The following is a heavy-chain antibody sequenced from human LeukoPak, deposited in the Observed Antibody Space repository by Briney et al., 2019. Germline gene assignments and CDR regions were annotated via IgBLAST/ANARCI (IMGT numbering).Heavy chain of an antibody. CDR1: GFTLSTYS. Sequence: GGSLRLSCAASGFTLSTYSMNWVRQAPGKGLEWVSSITSSSSYYADSVKGRFTISRDNAKNSLFLQMNSLRSEDTAVYFCARDPDPHDYGDYEEGFWYYYAMDVWGKGATVTVSS. CDR3: ARDPDPHDYGDYEEGFWYYYAMDV. D-gene: IGHD4-17*01. CDR2: ITSSSSY. J-gene: IGHJ6*04. V-gene: IGHV3-21*01.